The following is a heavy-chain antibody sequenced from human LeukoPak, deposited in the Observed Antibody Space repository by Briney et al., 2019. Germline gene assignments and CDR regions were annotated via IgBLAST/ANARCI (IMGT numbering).Heavy chain of an antibody. J-gene: IGHJ4*02. CDR2: IIPIFGTA. D-gene: IGHD3-22*01. V-gene: IGHV1-69*05. CDR1: GGTFSSYA. CDR3: ARGSLRYYDSSGYYYLDY. Sequence: SVKVSCKASGGTFSSYAISWVRQAPGQGLEWMGGIIPIFGTANYAQKFQGRVTITTDESTSTAYMELSSLRSEDTAVYYCARGSLRYYDSSGYYYLDYWGQGTLVTVSS.